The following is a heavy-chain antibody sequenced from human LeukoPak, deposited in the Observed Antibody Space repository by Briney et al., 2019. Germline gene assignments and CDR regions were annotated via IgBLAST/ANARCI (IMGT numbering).Heavy chain of an antibody. CDR3: ARSQNYYGSGDY. J-gene: IGHJ4*02. Sequence: SETLSLTCTVSGDSVSNGNYYCSWLRQPPEKALEWIGYIYYTGKTYYNPSLEGRVTILVDTSRNHFSVKLSSVTAADTAVYYCARSQNYYGSGDYWSQGTLVTVSS. V-gene: IGHV4-61*03. D-gene: IGHD3-10*01. CDR1: GDSVSNGNYY. CDR2: IYYTGKT.